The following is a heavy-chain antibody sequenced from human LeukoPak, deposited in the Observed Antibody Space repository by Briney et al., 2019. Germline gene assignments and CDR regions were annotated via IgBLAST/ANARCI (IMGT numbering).Heavy chain of an antibody. CDR3: AKSIVVVPAARGDYMDV. D-gene: IGHD2-2*01. CDR2: INGSGGST. Sequence: GGSLRLSCAASGFTFSSYAMSWVRQAPGKGLEWVSAINGSGGSTYYADSVKGRFTISRDNSKNTLYLQMNSLRAEDTAVYYCAKSIVVVPAARGDYMDVWGKGTTVTVSS. V-gene: IGHV3-23*01. CDR1: GFTFSSYA. J-gene: IGHJ6*03.